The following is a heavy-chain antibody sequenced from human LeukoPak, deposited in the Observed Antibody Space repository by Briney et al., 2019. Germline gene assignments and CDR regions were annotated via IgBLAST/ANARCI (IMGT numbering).Heavy chain of an antibody. CDR1: GFTFSSYE. CDR2: ISSSGSTI. V-gene: IGHV3-48*03. J-gene: IGHJ4*02. CDR3: AKGWGGYCSGGSCRPTDY. Sequence: GGSLRLSCAASGFTFSSYEMNWVRQAPGKGLEWVSYISSSGSTIYYADSVKGRFTISRDNAKNSLYLQMNSLRAEDTAVYYCAKGWGGYCSGGSCRPTDYWGQGTLVTVSS. D-gene: IGHD2-15*01.